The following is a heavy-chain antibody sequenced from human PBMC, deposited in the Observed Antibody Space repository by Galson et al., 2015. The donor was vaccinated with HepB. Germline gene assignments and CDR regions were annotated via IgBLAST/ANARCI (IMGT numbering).Heavy chain of an antibody. J-gene: IGHJ2*01. D-gene: IGHD1-20*01. CDR2: IDPSDSYT. CDR3: ARHTPRNSNWYWYFDL. CDR1: GYSFTSYW. V-gene: IGHV5-10-1*01. Sequence: QSGAEVKKPGESLRISCKGSGYSFTSYWISWVRQMPGKGLEWMGRIDPSDSYTNYSPSFQGHVTISADKSISTAYLQWSSLKASDTAMYYCARHTPRNSNWYWYFDLWGRGTLVTVSS.